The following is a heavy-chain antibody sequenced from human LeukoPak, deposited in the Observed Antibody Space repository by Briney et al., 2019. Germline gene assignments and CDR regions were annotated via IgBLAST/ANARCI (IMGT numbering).Heavy chain of an antibody. CDR2: IYTSGST. CDR3: ARAVTTFGVVTDAFDI. D-gene: IGHD3-3*01. Sequence: SETLSLTCTVSGGSISSGSYYWSWIRQPAGKGLEWIGRIYTSGSTNYNPSLKSRVTISVDTSKNQFSLKLSSVTAADTAVYYCARAVTTFGVVTDAFDIWGQGTMVTVSS. J-gene: IGHJ3*02. CDR1: GGSISSGSYY. V-gene: IGHV4-61*02.